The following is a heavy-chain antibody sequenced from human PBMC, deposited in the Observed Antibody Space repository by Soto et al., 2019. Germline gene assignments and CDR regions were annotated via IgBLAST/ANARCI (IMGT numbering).Heavy chain of an antibody. CDR3: ARDTGGAAYNSGWFGY. CDR2: ISSSSSTI. Sequence: EVQLVESGGGLVQPGGSLRLSCAASGVTFSSYSMNWVRQAPGKGLEWVSYISSSSSTIYYADSVKGRFTISRDNAKNSLYLQMNSLRAEDTAVYYCARDTGGAAYNSGWFGYWGQGTLVIVSS. J-gene: IGHJ4*02. CDR1: GVTFSSYS. D-gene: IGHD6-19*01. V-gene: IGHV3-48*01.